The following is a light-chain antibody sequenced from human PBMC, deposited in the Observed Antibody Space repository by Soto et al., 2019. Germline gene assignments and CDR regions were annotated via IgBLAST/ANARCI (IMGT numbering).Light chain of an antibody. CDR1: SSDIGVYDF. CDR3: SSFAGSYSPYV. Sequence: QSALTQPPSASGSPGQSVTISCTGTSSDIGVYDFVSWYQQHPGKAPKVIIYQVNKRRSGVPDRFSGSKSGNTASLTVSGLRPEDEADYFCSSFAGSYSPYVFGTGTKLTVL. J-gene: IGLJ1*01. V-gene: IGLV2-8*01. CDR2: QVN.